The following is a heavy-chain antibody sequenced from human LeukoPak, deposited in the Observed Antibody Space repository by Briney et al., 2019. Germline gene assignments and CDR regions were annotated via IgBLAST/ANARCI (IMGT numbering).Heavy chain of an antibody. D-gene: IGHD1-26*01. Sequence: ASVKVSCKASGGTFSSYAISWVRQAPGQGPEWMGRIIPILGIANYAQKFQGRVTITADKSTSTAYMELSSLRSEDTAVYYCARAVVGATPFDYWGQGTLVTVSS. V-gene: IGHV1-69*04. CDR2: IIPILGIA. CDR3: ARAVVGATPFDY. J-gene: IGHJ4*02. CDR1: GGTFSSYA.